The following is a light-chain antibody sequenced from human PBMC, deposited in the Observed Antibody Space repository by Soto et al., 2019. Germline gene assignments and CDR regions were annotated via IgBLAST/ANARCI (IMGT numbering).Light chain of an antibody. CDR3: SSYTSSSTLWV. CDR2: DVS. CDR1: SSDVGGYNY. Sequence: QSALTQPASVSGSPGHSITISCTGTSSDVGGYNYVSWYQQHPGKAPKLMIYDVSNRPSGVSNRFSGSKSGNTASLTISGLQAEDEAAYYCSSYTSSSTLWVFGTGTKVTVL. J-gene: IGLJ1*01. V-gene: IGLV2-14*01.